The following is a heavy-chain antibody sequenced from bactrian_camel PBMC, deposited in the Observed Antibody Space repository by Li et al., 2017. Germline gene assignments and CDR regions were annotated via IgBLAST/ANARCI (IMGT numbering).Heavy chain of an antibody. CDR2: IYTAGGNA. Sequence: VQLVESGGGSVQVGGSLRLSCAASGSDFNANYMVMARFRQGPGKDREGVAAIYTAGGNAYSADSVNGRFTISQDNANNTVYLQMDTLKPDDTATYYCAATRGPLLVRYVFEEGRYKYWGQGTQVTVS. J-gene: IGHJ4*01. CDR1: GSDFNANY. V-gene: IGHV3S40*01. D-gene: IGHD4*01. CDR3: AATRGPLLVRYVFEEGRYKY.